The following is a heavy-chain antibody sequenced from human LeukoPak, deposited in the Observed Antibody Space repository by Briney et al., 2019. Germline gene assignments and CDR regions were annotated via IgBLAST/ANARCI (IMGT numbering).Heavy chain of an antibody. Sequence: ASVKVSCKASGGTFSSYAISWVRQAPGQGLEWMGGIIPIFGTANYAQKFQGRVTITADESTSTAYMELSSLRSEDTAVYYCARGVWHYYESENYYLNWFDPWGQGTLVTVSS. CDR2: IIPIFGTA. V-gene: IGHV1-69*13. D-gene: IGHD3-10*01. CDR1: GGTFSSYA. CDR3: ARGVWHYYESENYYLNWFDP. J-gene: IGHJ5*02.